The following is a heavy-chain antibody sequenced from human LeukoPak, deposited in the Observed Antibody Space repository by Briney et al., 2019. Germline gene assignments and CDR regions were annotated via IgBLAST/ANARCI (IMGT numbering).Heavy chain of an antibody. CDR2: ISYDGSNK. CDR3: AKSFSSWYDGGNYFDY. J-gene: IGHJ4*02. V-gene: IGHV3-30-3*02. Sequence: PGGSLRLSCAASGFTFSSYTMHWVRQAPGQGLEGVAVISYDGSNKYYAHSVKGRFTISGDTSKNTLYLQMNSLRAEDTAVYYCAKSFSSWYDGGNYFDYWGQGTLVTVSS. CDR1: GFTFSSYT. D-gene: IGHD6-13*01.